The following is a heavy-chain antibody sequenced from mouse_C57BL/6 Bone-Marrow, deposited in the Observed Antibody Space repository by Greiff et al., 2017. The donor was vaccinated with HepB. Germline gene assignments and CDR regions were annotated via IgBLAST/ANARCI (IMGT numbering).Heavy chain of an antibody. Sequence: VQLQQPGAELVRPGPSVKLSCKASGYTFTSYWMHWVKQRPGQGLEWIGVIDPSDSYTNYNQKFKGKATLTVDTSSSTAYMQLSSLTSEDSAVYYCARFPHYYGSSYGWYFDVWGTGTTVTVSS. V-gene: IGHV1-59*01. CDR2: IDPSDSYT. D-gene: IGHD1-1*01. J-gene: IGHJ1*03. CDR1: GYTFTSYW. CDR3: ARFPHYYGSSYGWYFDV.